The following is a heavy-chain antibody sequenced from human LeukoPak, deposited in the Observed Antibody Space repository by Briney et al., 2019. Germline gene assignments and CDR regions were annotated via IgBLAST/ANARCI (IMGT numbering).Heavy chain of an antibody. J-gene: IGHJ4*02. Sequence: GASVKVSCKASGYTFTSYDINWVRQATGQGLEWMGWMNPNSGNTGYAQKFQGRGTITRKTSISTDYMELRRLRAEDTAVYYCARGLLAVDTAMAEFDYWGQGTLVTVSS. V-gene: IGHV1-8*01. D-gene: IGHD5-18*01. CDR2: MNPNSGNT. CDR3: ARGLLAVDTAMAEFDY. CDR1: GYTFTSYD.